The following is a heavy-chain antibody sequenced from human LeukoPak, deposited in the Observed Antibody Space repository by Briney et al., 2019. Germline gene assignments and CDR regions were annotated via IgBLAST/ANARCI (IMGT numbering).Heavy chain of an antibody. J-gene: IGHJ4*02. D-gene: IGHD6-13*01. V-gene: IGHV3-30*18. CDR1: GFTFSSAV. CDR2: ISNDGNNK. Sequence: GGSLRLSCAASGFTFSSAVMHWVRQAPGKGLEWVAVISNDGNNKYYADSVRGRFTISRDNSKNTLYVQMNSLRGEDTAVYYCAKEVIASGGNLEYWGQGTMVAVSS. CDR3: AKEVIASGGNLEY.